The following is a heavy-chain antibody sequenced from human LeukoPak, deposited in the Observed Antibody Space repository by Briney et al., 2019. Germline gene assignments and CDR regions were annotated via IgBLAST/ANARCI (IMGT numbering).Heavy chain of an antibody. D-gene: IGHD2-2*01. CDR1: GFIFSSAW. J-gene: IGHJ4*02. Sequence: PGGSLRLSCAASGFIFSSAWMTWVRQAPGKGLEWVGHIKNKTNGGTTDYAAPVKARFIISRDDSKNTLYLQMNSLKTEDTAVYYCARGFCSSTSCYQGPFDFWGQGTLVTVSS. CDR2: IKNKTNGGTT. CDR3: ARGFCSSTSCYQGPFDF. V-gene: IGHV3-15*01.